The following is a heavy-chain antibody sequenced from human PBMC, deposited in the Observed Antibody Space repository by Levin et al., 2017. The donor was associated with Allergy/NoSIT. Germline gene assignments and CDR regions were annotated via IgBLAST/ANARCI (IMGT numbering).Heavy chain of an antibody. D-gene: IGHD3-3*01. CDR1: GGSFSGYY. V-gene: IGHV4-34*01. CDR2: INHSGST. Sequence: SETLSLTCAVYGGSFSGYYWSWIRQPPGKGLEWIGEINHSGSTNYNPSLKSRVTISVDTSKNQFSLKLSSVTAADTAVYYCARGRGRAAFWSGYGCFDYWGQGTLVTVSS. J-gene: IGHJ4*02. CDR3: ARGRGRAAFWSGYGCFDY.